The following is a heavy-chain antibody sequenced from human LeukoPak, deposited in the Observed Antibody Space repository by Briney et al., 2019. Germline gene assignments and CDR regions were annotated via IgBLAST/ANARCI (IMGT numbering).Heavy chain of an antibody. D-gene: IGHD3-3*01. CDR3: ARDYDFWSASWFDP. CDR2: IYYSGST. CDR1: GGSISISSYY. Sequence: SETLSLTCTVSGGSISISSYYWGWIRQPPGKGLEWIGRIYYSGSTYYNPSLKRRVTISVDTSKNQFSLKLSSVTAADTAVYYCARDYDFWSASWFDPWGQGTLVTVSS. V-gene: IGHV4-39*01. J-gene: IGHJ5*02.